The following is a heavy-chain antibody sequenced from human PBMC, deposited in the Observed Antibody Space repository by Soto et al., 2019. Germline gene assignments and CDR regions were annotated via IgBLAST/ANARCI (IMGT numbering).Heavy chain of an antibody. CDR3: AGGAQAY. D-gene: IGHD6-25*01. Sequence: DVHLGESGGGLVQPGGSLRLSCAASGFTFSDPYMDWFRQAPGKGQEWVGRIRNKPHSYTTDYAASVTARYTISRDDSQTSLYLQMNSLKTEDAAVYYCAGGAQAYWGQGTLVTVS. CDR2: IRNKPHSYTT. CDR1: GFTFSDPY. V-gene: IGHV3-72*01. J-gene: IGHJ4*02.